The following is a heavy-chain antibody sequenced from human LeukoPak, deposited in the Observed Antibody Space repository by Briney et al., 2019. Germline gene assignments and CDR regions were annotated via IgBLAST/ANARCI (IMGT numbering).Heavy chain of an antibody. CDR3: ARDQGKRAATRLDP. J-gene: IGHJ5*02. V-gene: IGHV3-48*04. Sequence: GGSLRLSCAASGFTFSSYSMNWVRQAPGKGLEWVSYISSSGSTIYYADSVKGRFTISRDNAKNSLYLQMNSLRAEDTAVYYCARDQGKRAATRLDPWGQGTLVTVSS. CDR2: ISSSGSTI. CDR1: GFTFSSYS. D-gene: IGHD2-15*01.